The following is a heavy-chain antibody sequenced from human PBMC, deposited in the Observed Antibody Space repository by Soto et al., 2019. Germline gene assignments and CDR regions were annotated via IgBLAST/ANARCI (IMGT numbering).Heavy chain of an antibody. V-gene: IGHV3-43*01. D-gene: IGHD6-13*01. CDR3: AQGLSSRWYRLAY. J-gene: IGHJ4*02. CDR1: GFTFDDYT. CDR2: ISWDGGST. Sequence: GGSLRLSCAASGFTFDDYTMHWVRQAPGKGLEWVSLISWDGGSTYYADSVKGRFTISRDNSKNSLYLQMNSLRTEDTALYYCAQGLSSRWYRLAYWGQGTLVTVSS.